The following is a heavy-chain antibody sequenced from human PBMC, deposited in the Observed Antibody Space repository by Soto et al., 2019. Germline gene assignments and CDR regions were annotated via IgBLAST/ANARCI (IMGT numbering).Heavy chain of an antibody. CDR2: ISYDGSNK. J-gene: IGHJ4*02. CDR3: AKTRQRDYSGYEGDLGNY. CDR1: GFTFSSYG. V-gene: IGHV3-30*18. D-gene: IGHD5-12*01. Sequence: QVQLVESGGGVVQPGRSLRLSCAASGFTFSSYGMHWVRQAPGKGLEWVAVISYDGSNKYYADSVKGRFTISRDNSKNTLYLQMNSLRAEDTAVYYCAKTRQRDYSGYEGDLGNYWGQGTLVTVSS.